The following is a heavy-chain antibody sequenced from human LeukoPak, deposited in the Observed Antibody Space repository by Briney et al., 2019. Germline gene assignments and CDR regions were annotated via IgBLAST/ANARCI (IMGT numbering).Heavy chain of an antibody. D-gene: IGHD1-26*01. V-gene: IGHV4-59*08. Sequence: ASETLSLTCTVSGGSISSYYWSWIRQPPGKGLEWIGYIYYSGSTNYNPSLKSRVTISVDTSKNQFSLKLSSVTAADTAVYYCARQGRGSWGYYFDYWGQGTLVTVSS. CDR3: ARQGRGSWGYYFDY. J-gene: IGHJ4*02. CDR2: IYYSGST. CDR1: GGSISSYY.